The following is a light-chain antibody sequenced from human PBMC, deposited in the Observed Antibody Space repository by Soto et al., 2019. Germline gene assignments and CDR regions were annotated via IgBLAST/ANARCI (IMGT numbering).Light chain of an antibody. Sequence: DIQMTQSPSSLSASVGDRVTITCRASQGINNFLAWYQQKPGKIPKLLIYAASTLQSGVPSRFSGSGSGTDFNITISSLQPEDIATYYCQKYNSVPRTFGQGTKVEIK. CDR1: QGINNF. CDR2: AAS. J-gene: IGKJ1*01. V-gene: IGKV1-27*01. CDR3: QKYNSVPRT.